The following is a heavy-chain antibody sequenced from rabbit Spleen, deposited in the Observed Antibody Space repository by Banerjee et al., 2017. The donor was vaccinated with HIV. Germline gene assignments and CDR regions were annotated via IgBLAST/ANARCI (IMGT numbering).Heavy chain of an antibody. CDR1: GFSLSSSYW. D-gene: IGHD2-1*01. J-gene: IGHJ4*01. CDR2: IYAGSSGST. Sequence: QGQLVESGGGLVQPGTSLTLTCTASGFSLSSSYWICWVRQAPGKGLEWIACIYAGSSGSTYYASWAKGRFTISKTSSTTVTLQMTSLTAADTATYFCARDGYTNGDYHRYFNLWGPGTLVTVS. CDR3: ARDGYTNGDYHRYFNL. V-gene: IGHV1S45*01.